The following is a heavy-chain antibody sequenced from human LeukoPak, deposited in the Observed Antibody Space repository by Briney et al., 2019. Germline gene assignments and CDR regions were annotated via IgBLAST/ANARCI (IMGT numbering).Heavy chain of an antibody. CDR1: GFTFDDYA. CDR2: ISWDGGST. Sequence: GGSLRLSCAASGFTFDDYAMHWVRQAPGKGLEWVSLISWDGGSTYYADSVKGRFTISRDISKNSLYLQMNSLRAEDTALYYCAKDISMVRGDGLDYWGQGTLVTVSS. D-gene: IGHD3-10*01. V-gene: IGHV3-43D*03. CDR3: AKDISMVRGDGLDY. J-gene: IGHJ4*02.